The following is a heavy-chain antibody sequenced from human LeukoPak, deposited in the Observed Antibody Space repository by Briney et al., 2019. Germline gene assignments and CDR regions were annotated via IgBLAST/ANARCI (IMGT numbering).Heavy chain of an antibody. Sequence: GGSLRLSCAASGFFLNTYWMHWVRQAPGKGLVWVSRVNSDGTNTNYGDSVQGRFTVSRDNAKNTLYLQMNSLRAEDTAVYYCVREGSLQYHFDYWGQGTLVTVSS. V-gene: IGHV3-74*01. D-gene: IGHD2-2*02. J-gene: IGHJ4*02. CDR3: VREGSLQYHFDY. CDR2: VNSDGTNT. CDR1: GFFLNTYW.